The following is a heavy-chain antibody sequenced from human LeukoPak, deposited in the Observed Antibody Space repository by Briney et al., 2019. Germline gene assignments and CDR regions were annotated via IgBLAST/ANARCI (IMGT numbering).Heavy chain of an antibody. D-gene: IGHD1/OR15-1a*01. CDR2: IYYSGST. J-gene: IGHJ3*02. Sequence: SETLSLTCTVSGGSISSYYWSWIRQPPGKGLEWIGYIYYSGSTNYNPSLKSRVTISVDTSKNQFSLKLSSVTAADTAVYYCARDSGTDAFDIWGQGTMVTVSS. CDR3: ARDSGTDAFDI. CDR1: GGSISSYY. V-gene: IGHV4-59*01.